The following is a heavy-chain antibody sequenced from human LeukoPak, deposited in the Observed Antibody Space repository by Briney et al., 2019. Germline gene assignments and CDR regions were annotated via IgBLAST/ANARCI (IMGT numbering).Heavy chain of an antibody. V-gene: IGHV1-2*02. Sequence: ASVKVSCKASGYTFTGYYMHWVRQAPGQGLEWMGWINPNSGGTNYAQKFQGRVTMTRDTSINTAYMELSRLRSDDTAFYYCARGAGTIFYYDTSGYYEWWGQGTLVTVSS. CDR2: INPNSGGT. D-gene: IGHD3-22*01. CDR1: GYTFTGYY. CDR3: ARGAGTIFYYDTSGYYEW. J-gene: IGHJ4*02.